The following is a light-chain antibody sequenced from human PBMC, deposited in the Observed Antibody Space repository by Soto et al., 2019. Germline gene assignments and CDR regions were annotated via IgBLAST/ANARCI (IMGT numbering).Light chain of an antibody. CDR2: EVI. CDR3: CSYAGVGTYV. CDR1: SSDVGSYNL. V-gene: IGLV2-23*02. J-gene: IGLJ1*01. Sequence: QSVLTQPASVSGSPGQSITISCTGTSSDVGSYNLVSWYQHHPGKAPKLIIFEVIKRPSGVSNRFSGSKSHNTASLTISGLQAEDEADYYCCSYAGVGTYVFGTGTKVTVL.